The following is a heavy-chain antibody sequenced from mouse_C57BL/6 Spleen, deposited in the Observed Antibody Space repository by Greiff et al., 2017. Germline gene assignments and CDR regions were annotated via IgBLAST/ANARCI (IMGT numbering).Heavy chain of an antibody. D-gene: IGHD6-5*01. Sequence: VQLQQPGAELVKPGASVKMSCKASGYTFTSYWITWVKQRPGQGLEWIGDIYPGSGSTNYNAKFKSKATLTVDTSSSTAHMQLSSLTSEDSAVYYCARRPINYFDYWGQGTTLTVSS. CDR2: IYPGSGST. J-gene: IGHJ2*01. CDR1: GYTFTSYW. V-gene: IGHV1-55*01. CDR3: ARRPINYFDY.